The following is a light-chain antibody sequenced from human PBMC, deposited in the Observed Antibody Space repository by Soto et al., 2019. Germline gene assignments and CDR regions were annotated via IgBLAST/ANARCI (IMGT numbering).Light chain of an antibody. Sequence: EIVLTQSPVTLSLSPGERATLSCRASLSVSTSLDWYQQKPGQSPRLLIYDAAHRATGIPVRFSGGGSGTDFTLTISSLEPEDSAVYYCQQCSKWPLTFGGGTKVEIK. V-gene: IGKV3-11*01. CDR3: QQCSKWPLT. CDR1: LSVSTS. J-gene: IGKJ4*01. CDR2: DAA.